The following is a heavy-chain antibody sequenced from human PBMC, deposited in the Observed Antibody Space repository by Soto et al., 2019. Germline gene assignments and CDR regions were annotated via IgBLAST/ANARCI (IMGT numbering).Heavy chain of an antibody. Sequence: EVQLVESGGGLVQPGRSLRLSCEASGFTFDDYAMHWVRQAPGKGLEWVSGISWNSRSIGYADSVKGRFTISRDSAKSSLYLQMKTLRPEDTAFYYCARVDSQDFDWMQPFGLWGQGTLVTVSS. V-gene: IGHV3-9*01. J-gene: IGHJ5*02. CDR2: ISWNSRSI. CDR1: GFTFDDYA. D-gene: IGHD3-9*01. CDR3: ARVDSQDFDWMQPFGL.